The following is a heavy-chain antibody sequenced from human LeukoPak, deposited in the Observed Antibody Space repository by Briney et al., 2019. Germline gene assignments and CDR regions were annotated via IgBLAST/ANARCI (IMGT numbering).Heavy chain of an antibody. J-gene: IGHJ4*02. CDR2: INSDGSNT. CDR3: ARDGRIAAGDTRMLDY. Sequence: PGGSLRLSCAASGFTFSNYWMHWVRQAPGKGLVWVSRINSDGSNTGYADSVKGRFTISRDNAKNTLYLQMNGLRGEDTAVYYCARDGRIAAGDTRMLDYWGQGTLVTVAS. D-gene: IGHD6-13*01. CDR1: GFTFSNYW. V-gene: IGHV3-74*01.